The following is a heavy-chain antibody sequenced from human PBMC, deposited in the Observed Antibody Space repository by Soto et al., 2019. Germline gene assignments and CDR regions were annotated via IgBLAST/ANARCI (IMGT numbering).Heavy chain of an antibody. D-gene: IGHD3-3*01. CDR3: ARGRLRFFGFDP. CDR1: GGSFSGYY. Sequence: PSETLSLTCAVYGGSFSGYYWSWIRQPPGKGLEWIGEINHSGSTNYNPSLKSRVTISVDTSKNQFSLKLSSVTAADTAVYYCARGRLRFFGFDPWGQGTLVPVSS. CDR2: INHSGST. V-gene: IGHV4-34*01. J-gene: IGHJ5*02.